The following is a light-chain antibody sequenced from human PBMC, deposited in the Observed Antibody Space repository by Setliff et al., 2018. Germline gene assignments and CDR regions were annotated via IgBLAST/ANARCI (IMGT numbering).Light chain of an antibody. J-gene: IGLJ2*01. V-gene: IGLV1-44*01. CDR2: QSV. CDR3: STCDDSLGAVV. Sequence: QSALTQPPSASGTPGQRATISCSGSSSNIGSRAVNWYQQLPGTAPKLLIYQSVQRPSGVPDRFSGSKSGTSASLAVIGLQSEDEADYYCSTCDDSLGAVVFGGGTK. CDR1: SSNIGSRA.